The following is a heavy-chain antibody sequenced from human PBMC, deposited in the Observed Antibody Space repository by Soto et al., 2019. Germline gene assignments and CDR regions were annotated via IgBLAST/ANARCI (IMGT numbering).Heavy chain of an antibody. CDR3: ARGCRYRNYYYYGMDV. J-gene: IGHJ6*02. CDR2: INYSGST. CDR1: GGSISSGGYF. V-gene: IGHV4-39*07. Sequence: PSETLSLTCTVSGGSISSGGYFWSWIRQHPGKGLEWIGEINYSGSTNYNPSLKSRVTISVDTSKNQFSLKLSSVTAADTAVYYCARGCRYRNYYYYGMDVWGQGTTVTVSS. D-gene: IGHD1-1*01.